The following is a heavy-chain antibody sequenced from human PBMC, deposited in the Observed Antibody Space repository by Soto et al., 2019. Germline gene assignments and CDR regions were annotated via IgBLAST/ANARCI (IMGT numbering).Heavy chain of an antibody. D-gene: IGHD3-22*01. V-gene: IGHV3-21*01. CDR3: ARVVVITHDAFDI. Sequence: GGSPKICSAAYGNTFSRDSMNWVRQAPGKGLEWVSSISSSSYIYYADSVKGRFTISRDNAKNSLYLQMNSLRAEDTAVYYCARVVVITHDAFDIWGQGTMVTVSS. CDR1: GNTFSRDS. CDR2: ISSSSYI. J-gene: IGHJ3*02.